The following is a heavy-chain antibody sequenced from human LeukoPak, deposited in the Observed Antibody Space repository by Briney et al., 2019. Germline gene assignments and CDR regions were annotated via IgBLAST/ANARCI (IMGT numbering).Heavy chain of an antibody. Sequence: PSETLPLTCTVSGGSISSYYWSWIRQPPGKGLEWIGYIYYSGSTNYNPSLKSRVTISVDTSKNQFSLKLSSVTAADTAVYYCARDSGGLLYYWGQGTLVTVSS. V-gene: IGHV4-59*01. CDR2: IYYSGST. J-gene: IGHJ4*02. CDR1: GGSISSYY. CDR3: ARDSGGLLYY. D-gene: IGHD3-16*01.